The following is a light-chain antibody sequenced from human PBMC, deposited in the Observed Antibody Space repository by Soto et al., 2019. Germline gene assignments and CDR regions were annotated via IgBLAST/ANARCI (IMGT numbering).Light chain of an antibody. CDR1: TGDVTNGRW. Sequence: QAVVTQEPSLTVSPGGTVTITCGSSTGDVTNGRWPYWFQQRPGQVPRTLIHDTSNKHSWTPARFSGSLLGGKAPLTLSGAQPEDEASYYCLLFYDGVAVFGGGTQLTVL. CDR3: LLFYDGVAV. V-gene: IGLV7-46*01. CDR2: DTS. J-gene: IGLJ7*01.